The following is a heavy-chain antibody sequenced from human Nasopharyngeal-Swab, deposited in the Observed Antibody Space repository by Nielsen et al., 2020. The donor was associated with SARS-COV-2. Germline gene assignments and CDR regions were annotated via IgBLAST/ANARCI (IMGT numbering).Heavy chain of an antibody. D-gene: IGHD6-6*01. V-gene: IGHV1-46*01. CDR1: VYTFTSYY. CDR3: ARALSAARPDLMGWFDP. J-gene: IGHJ5*02. CDR2: INPSGGST. Sequence: ASVKVSCKASVYTFTSYYMHWVRQAPGQGLEWMGIINPSGGSTSYAQKFQGRVTMTRDTSTSTVYMELSSLRSEDTAVYYCARALSAARPDLMGWFDPWGQGTLVTVSS.